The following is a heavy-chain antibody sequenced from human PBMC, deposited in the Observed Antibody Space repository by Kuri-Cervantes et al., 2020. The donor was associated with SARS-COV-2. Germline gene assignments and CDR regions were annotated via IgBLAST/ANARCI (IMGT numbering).Heavy chain of an antibody. V-gene: IGHV1-69*10. CDR2: IIPIFGIA. CDR1: GGTFSSYA. Sequence: SVKVSCKASGGTFSSYAISWVRQAPGQGLEWMGGIIPIFGIANYAQKFQGRVTITADKSTSTAYMELSSLRSEDTAVYYCARGIRGYDFWSGHPYYYYYYMDVWGKGTTVTVSS. J-gene: IGHJ6*03. CDR3: ARGIRGYDFWSGHPYYYYYYMDV. D-gene: IGHD3-3*01.